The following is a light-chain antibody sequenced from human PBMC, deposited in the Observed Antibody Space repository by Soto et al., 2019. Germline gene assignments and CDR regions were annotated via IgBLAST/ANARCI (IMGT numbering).Light chain of an antibody. CDR3: QKYNSAART. Sequence: DIQMTQSPSSLSASVGDRVTITCRASQGISNYLAWYQQKPGKVPKLLIYAASTLQSGVPSRYSGSGSGTDFTLTISSRQTEDVATYYCQKYNSAARTFGRGTKVEI. CDR2: AAS. J-gene: IGKJ1*01. CDR1: QGISNY. V-gene: IGKV1-27*01.